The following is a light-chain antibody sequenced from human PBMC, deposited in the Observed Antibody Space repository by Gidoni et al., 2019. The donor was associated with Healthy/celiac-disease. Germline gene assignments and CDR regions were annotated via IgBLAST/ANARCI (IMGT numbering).Light chain of an antibody. Sequence: DSVMTQSPLSLPVTPGEPASISCRSSQSLLHSNGYNYLDWYLQKPGQSPQLLIYLGSNRASGVPDRFSGSGSGTDFTLKISRVEAEDVGVYYCMQALQTAITFGQGTRLDIK. CDR3: MQALQTAIT. CDR1: QSLLHSNGYNY. J-gene: IGKJ5*01. CDR2: LGS. V-gene: IGKV2-28*01.